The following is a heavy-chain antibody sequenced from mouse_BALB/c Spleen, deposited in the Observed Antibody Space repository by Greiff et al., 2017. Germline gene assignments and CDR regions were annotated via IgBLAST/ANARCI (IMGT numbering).Heavy chain of an antibody. CDR3: AREGTTVVSYWYFDV. CDR1: GFTFTDYY. Sequence: EVKVVESGGGLVQPGGSLRLSCATSGFTFTDYYMSWVRQPPGKALEWLGFIRNKANGYTTEYSASVKGRFTISRDNSQSILYLQMNTLRAEDSATYYCAREGTTVVSYWYFDVWGAGTTVTVSS. CDR2: IRNKANGYTT. J-gene: IGHJ1*01. V-gene: IGHV7-3*02. D-gene: IGHD1-1*01.